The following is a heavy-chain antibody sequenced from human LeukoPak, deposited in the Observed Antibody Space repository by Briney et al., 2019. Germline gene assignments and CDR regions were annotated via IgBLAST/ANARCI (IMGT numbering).Heavy chain of an antibody. Sequence: GGSLRLSRAASGFTFSSYAMSWVRQAPGKGLEWVSAISGSGGSTYYADSVKGRFTISRDNSKNTLYLQMNSLRAEDTAVYYCAKSLNDYYDSSGYPRDWGQETLVTVSS. CDR2: ISGSGGST. CDR3: AKSLNDYYDSSGYPRD. D-gene: IGHD3-22*01. CDR1: GFTFSSYA. V-gene: IGHV3-23*01. J-gene: IGHJ4*02.